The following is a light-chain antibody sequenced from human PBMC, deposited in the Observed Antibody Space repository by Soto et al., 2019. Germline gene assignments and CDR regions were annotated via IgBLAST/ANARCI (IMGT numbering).Light chain of an antibody. V-gene: IGKV1-5*01. Sequence: DIQLTQSPSTLSASVGDRATISCRASQSISSWLAWYQQKPGKAPKLLIFDASSLESGTPSRFSGRRSGTQFTLTINGLQPDDFANYYCQQYDNYKPLTFGGGTKVDIK. CDR3: QQYDNYKPLT. CDR1: QSISSW. J-gene: IGKJ4*01. CDR2: DAS.